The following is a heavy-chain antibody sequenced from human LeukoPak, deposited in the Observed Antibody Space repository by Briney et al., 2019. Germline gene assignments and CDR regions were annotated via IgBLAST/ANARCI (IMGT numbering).Heavy chain of an antibody. Sequence: AGGSLRLSCAASGFTFSNYAMHWVRQAPGKGLEWVAIISYDESTKHYSDSVKGRFTISRDNPKDTLYLQMNSLRAEDTAVYYCATPTLPWGQGTLVTVSS. CDR1: GFTFSNYA. V-gene: IGHV3-30-3*01. CDR3: ATPTLP. D-gene: IGHD2/OR15-2a*01. J-gene: IGHJ4*02. CDR2: ISYDESTK.